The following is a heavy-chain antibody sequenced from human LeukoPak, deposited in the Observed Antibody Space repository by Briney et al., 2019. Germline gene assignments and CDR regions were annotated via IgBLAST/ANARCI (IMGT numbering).Heavy chain of an antibody. Sequence: GASVKVSCKASGYTFTSYGISWVRQAPGQGLEWMGGFDPEDGETIYAQKFQGRVTMTEDTSTDTAYMELSSLRSEDTAVYYCAMYYDFWSGSLIWGQGTLVTVSS. J-gene: IGHJ4*02. CDR2: FDPEDGET. V-gene: IGHV1-24*01. CDR1: GYTFTSYG. CDR3: AMYYDFWSGSLI. D-gene: IGHD3-3*01.